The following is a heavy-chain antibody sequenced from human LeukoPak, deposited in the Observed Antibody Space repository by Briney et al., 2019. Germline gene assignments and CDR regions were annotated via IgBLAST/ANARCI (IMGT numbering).Heavy chain of an antibody. CDR3: ARGGTTFEH. V-gene: IGHV3-23*01. CDR1: GFTFDDYA. Sequence: GGSLRLSCAASGFTFDDYAMHWVRQAPGKGLEWVSSINNSGYSTYFADSVKGRFTISRDISKNTLYLQMNSLRAEDTAVYYCARGGTTFEHWGQGTLVTVSS. D-gene: IGHD1-1*01. CDR2: INNSGYST. J-gene: IGHJ4*02.